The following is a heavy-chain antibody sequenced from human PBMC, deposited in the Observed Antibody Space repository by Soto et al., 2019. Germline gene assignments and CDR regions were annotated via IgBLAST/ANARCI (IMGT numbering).Heavy chain of an antibody. J-gene: IGHJ4*02. D-gene: IGHD6-13*01. CDR1: GGSISSSSYY. CDR2: IYFSGSI. V-gene: IGHV4-39*01. Sequence: SETLSLTCTVSGGSISSSSYYWGWIRQPPGKGLEWIGSIYFSGSIHYNVSLTSRVTISVDTSRNQFSLKLSSVTATDTAVYYCARHVRGWQLMLDNWGQGSLVTVPQ. CDR3: ARHVRGWQLMLDN.